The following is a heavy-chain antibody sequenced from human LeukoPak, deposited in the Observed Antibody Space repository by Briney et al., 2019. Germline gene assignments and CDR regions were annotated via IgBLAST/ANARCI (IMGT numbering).Heavy chain of an antibody. J-gene: IGHJ4*02. CDR3: ARSSSSGSYWADY. Sequence: SETLSLTCTVSGGSISTYYWSWLRQPPGKGLEWIGYIYYSGSTSYNPSLKSRVTISVDTSKNQFSLKLTSVTAADTAVYYCARSSSSGSYWADYWGQGTLVTVSS. CDR1: GGSISTYY. D-gene: IGHD1-26*01. V-gene: IGHV4-59*01. CDR2: IYYSGST.